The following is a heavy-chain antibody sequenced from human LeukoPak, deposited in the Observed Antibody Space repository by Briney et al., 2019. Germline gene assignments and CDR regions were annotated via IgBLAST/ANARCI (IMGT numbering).Heavy chain of an antibody. CDR1: GYSFTSYW. D-gene: IGHD2-15*01. V-gene: IGHV5-51*01. CDR3: ARSSGGSVASFDY. J-gene: IGHJ4*02. CDR2: IYPGESDT. Sequence: GEPLQISCKGSGYSFTSYWVGWVRRLPGKGLEGMGIIYPGESDTRYSPSFQGQVSISADQSISTAYLQWSSLKASDTAMYYCARSSGGSVASFDYWGQGTLVTVSS.